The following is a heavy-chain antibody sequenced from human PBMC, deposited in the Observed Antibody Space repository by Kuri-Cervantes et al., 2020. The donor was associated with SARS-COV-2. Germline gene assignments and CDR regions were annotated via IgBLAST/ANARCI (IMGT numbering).Heavy chain of an antibody. CDR1: GFTFSSYA. Sequence: GESLKISCAASGFTFSSYAVGWVRQAPGKGLEWVSAISGSGGSTYYADSVKGRFTISRDNSKNTLYLQMNSLRAEDTAVYYCARGYSGSYYDYFDYWGQGTLVTVSS. V-gene: IGHV3-23*01. CDR2: ISGSGGST. CDR3: ARGYSGSYYDYFDY. J-gene: IGHJ4*02. D-gene: IGHD1-26*01.